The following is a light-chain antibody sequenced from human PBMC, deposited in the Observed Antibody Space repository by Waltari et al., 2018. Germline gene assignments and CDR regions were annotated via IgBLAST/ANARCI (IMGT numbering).Light chain of an antibody. V-gene: IGLV1-40*01. CDR1: SSNIGAGYD. CDR3: QSYDISLSADVV. J-gene: IGLJ2*01. Sequence: QVVLTQPPSVSGAPGQRVTISCPGSSSNIGAGYDVHWYQHLPGTAPKLLIFVTNNRPSAVPDRFSGSSAGTSASLAITGLQAEDEALYYCQSYDISLSADVVVGGGTQLTVL. CDR2: VTN.